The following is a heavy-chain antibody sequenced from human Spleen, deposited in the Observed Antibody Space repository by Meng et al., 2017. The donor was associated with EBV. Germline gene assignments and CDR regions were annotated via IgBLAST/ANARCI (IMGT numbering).Heavy chain of an antibody. CDR2: IWYDGSNK. CDR1: GFTFSCYG. Sequence: QVQLVASGGGVVQPGRSLRLSCAASGFTFSCYGMHWVRQAPGKGLEWVAVIWYDGSNKYYADSVKGRFTISRDNSKNTLYLQMNSLRAEDTAVYYCARQYCSSTSCSNWFDPWGQGTLVTVSS. J-gene: IGHJ5*02. D-gene: IGHD2-2*01. V-gene: IGHV3-33*01. CDR3: ARQYCSSTSCSNWFDP.